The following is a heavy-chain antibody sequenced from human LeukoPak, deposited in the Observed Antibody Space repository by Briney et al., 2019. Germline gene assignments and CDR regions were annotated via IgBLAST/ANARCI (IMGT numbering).Heavy chain of an antibody. D-gene: IGHD3-10*01. CDR3: ARFPDYYGSGYDAFDI. CDR1: GGSISSYY. J-gene: IGHJ3*02. CDR2: IYYSGST. Sequence: PSETLSLTCTVSGGSISSYYWSWIRQPPGKGLEWIGYIYYSGSTTYNPSLKSRVTISVDTSKNQFSLKLSSVTAADTAVYYWARFPDYYGSGYDAFDIWGQGTMVTVSS. V-gene: IGHV4-59*08.